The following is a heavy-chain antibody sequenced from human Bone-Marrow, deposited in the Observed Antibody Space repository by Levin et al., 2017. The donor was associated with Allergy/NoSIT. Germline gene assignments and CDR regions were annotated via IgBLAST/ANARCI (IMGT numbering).Heavy chain of an antibody. CDR2: MFNSEST. V-gene: IGHV4-39*01. J-gene: IGHJ4*02. D-gene: IGHD6-13*01. CDR3: ARLGGRQLAGY. Sequence: SSETLSLTCTVSGVSISISTYFWGWIRQPPGKGLEWIGSMFNSESTSYNPSLESRVTISVDTSKNQFSPTVSAVTASDTAVYYCARLGGRQLAGYWGQGTLVTVS. CDR1: GVSISISTYF.